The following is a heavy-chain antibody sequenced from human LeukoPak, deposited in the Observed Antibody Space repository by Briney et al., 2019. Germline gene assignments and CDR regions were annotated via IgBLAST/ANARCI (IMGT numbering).Heavy chain of an antibody. J-gene: IGHJ4*02. CDR1: GGSISSYY. D-gene: IGHD6-19*01. V-gene: IGHV4-59*01. CDR2: IYYSGST. CDR3: ARERGAVAFDY. Sequence: KPSETLSLTCTVSGGSISSYYCSWIRQPPGKRLEWIGYIYYSGSTNYNPSLKSRVTISVDTSKNQFSLKLSSVTAADTAVYYCARERGAVAFDYWGQGTLVTVSS.